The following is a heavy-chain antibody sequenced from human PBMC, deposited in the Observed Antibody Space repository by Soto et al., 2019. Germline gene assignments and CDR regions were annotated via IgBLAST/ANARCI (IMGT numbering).Heavy chain of an antibody. CDR1: CGSISSNSYY. CDR3: TRRYSSGWIFDY. CDR2: IYYNGDT. Sequence: SETLSLTCTVSCGSISSNSYYWGWIRQPPGKGLEWIGNIYYNGDTYYNPSLNSRVTISVDTSKNQFSLKLSSVTAADTAVYYCTRRYSSGWIFDYWGQGTLVTVSS. V-gene: IGHV4-39*01. D-gene: IGHD6-19*01. J-gene: IGHJ4*02.